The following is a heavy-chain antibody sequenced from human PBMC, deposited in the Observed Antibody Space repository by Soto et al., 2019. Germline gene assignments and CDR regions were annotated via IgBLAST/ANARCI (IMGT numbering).Heavy chain of an antibody. Sequence: QVQLVESGGGVVQPGRSLRLSCAASGFTFNTYATYWVRQAPGKGLDWVAVISYDGITQYYADSVKGRFTISRDNSKNTLYLQMNSLRPEDTAVYYCARGVAIRLRPYSSGWHDYFDYWGQGTLVTVSS. CDR3: ARGVAIRLRPYSSGWHDYFDY. CDR1: GFTFNTYA. CDR2: ISYDGITQ. D-gene: IGHD6-19*01. J-gene: IGHJ4*02. V-gene: IGHV3-30-3*01.